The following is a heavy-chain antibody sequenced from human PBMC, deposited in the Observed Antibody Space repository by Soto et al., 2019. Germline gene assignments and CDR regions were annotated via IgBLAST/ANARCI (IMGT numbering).Heavy chain of an antibody. CDR3: ARGGGSWYGYYYYGMDV. CDR2: IYYSGST. V-gene: IGHV4-59*01. D-gene: IGHD6-13*01. CDR1: GGSISSYY. J-gene: IGHJ6*02. Sequence: SETLSLTCTVSGGSISSYYWSWIRQPPGKGLEWIGYIYYSGSTNYNPSLKSRVTISVDTSKNQFALKLSSVTAADTAVYYCARGGGSWYGYYYYGMDVWGQGTTVTVSS.